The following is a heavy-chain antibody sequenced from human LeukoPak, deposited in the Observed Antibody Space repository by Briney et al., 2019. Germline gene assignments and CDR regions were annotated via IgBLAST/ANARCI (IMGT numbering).Heavy chain of an antibody. J-gene: IGHJ4*02. V-gene: IGHV4-30-2*01. CDR1: GGSISSGGYY. CDR3: ARGYVGYSSGWYYFDY. CDR2: IYHSGST. Sequence: SETLSLTCTVSGGSISSGGYYWSWIRQPPGKGLEWIGYIYHSGSTYYNPSLKSRVTISVDRSKNQFSLKLSSVTAADTAVYYCARGYVGYSSGWYYFDYWGQGTLVTVSS. D-gene: IGHD6-19*01.